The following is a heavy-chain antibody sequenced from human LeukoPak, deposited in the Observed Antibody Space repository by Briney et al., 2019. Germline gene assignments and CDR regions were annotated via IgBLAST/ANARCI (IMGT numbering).Heavy chain of an antibody. CDR2: IYPGYSDT. CDR1: GYTFSTSW. Sequence: GESLKISCKASGYTFSTSWIGWVRQMPGKALEWMGIIYPGYSDTRYSPSFQGQVTISVDRSITTAYLQWSSLKASDTAMYYCTRNRVGVLEWLSRWDAFDIWGQGTMVTVST. D-gene: IGHD3-3*01. J-gene: IGHJ3*02. CDR3: TRNRVGVLEWLSRWDAFDI. V-gene: IGHV5-51*01.